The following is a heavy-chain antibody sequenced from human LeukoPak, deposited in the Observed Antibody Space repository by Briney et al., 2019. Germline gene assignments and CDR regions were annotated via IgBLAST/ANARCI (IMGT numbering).Heavy chain of an antibody. CDR2: IKRKSDGGTT. Sequence: PGGSLRLSCAASGFTFSDAWMTWLRQAPGQGLEWIGLIKRKSDGGTTQYGPPMEGRFTISRDNSKNTLYLQMNGLRAEDTAVYYCASYVEVATKRHFQHWGQGTLVTVSS. J-gene: IGHJ1*01. V-gene: IGHV3-15*01. CDR1: GFTFSDAW. D-gene: IGHD5-24*01. CDR3: ASYVEVATKRHFQH.